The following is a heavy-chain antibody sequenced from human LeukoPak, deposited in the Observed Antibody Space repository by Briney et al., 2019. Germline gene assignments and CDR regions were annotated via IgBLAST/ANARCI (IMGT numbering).Heavy chain of an antibody. V-gene: IGHV4-4*07. CDR1: GGSISSYY. CDR2: IYTSGST. J-gene: IGHJ6*03. D-gene: IGHD3-3*01. Sequence: PSETLSLTCTVSGGSISSYYWSWIRQPAGKGLEWIGRIYTSGSTNYNPSLKSRVTMSVDTSKNQFSLKLSSVTAADTAVYYCARGAETYYDFWSGYYYYYYMDVWGKGTTVTVSS. CDR3: ARGAETYYDFWSGYYYYYYMDV.